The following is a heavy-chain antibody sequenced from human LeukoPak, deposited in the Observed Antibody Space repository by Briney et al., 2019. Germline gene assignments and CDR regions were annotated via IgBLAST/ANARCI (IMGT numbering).Heavy chain of an antibody. CDR1: GSTFDDYA. D-gene: IGHD1-14*01. Sequence: GGSLRLSCAASGSTFDDYAMHWVRQAPGKGLEWVSLITGDGASTYYADSVKGRFTISRDNSKNSLYLQMNSLRSEVTALYYCARTGNFVYWGQGTLVTVSS. CDR3: ARTGNFVY. CDR2: ITGDGAST. V-gene: IGHV3-43*02. J-gene: IGHJ4*02.